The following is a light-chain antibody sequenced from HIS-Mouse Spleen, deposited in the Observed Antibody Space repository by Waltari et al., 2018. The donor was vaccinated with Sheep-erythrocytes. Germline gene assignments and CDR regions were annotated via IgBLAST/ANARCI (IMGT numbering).Light chain of an antibody. CDR3: QQSYSTPRT. V-gene: IGKV1-39*01. Sequence: DIQMTQSPSSLSASVGDRVTITCRASQSISSYLNWYQQKPGKAPKLLIYAASSLQSADPSRFSCSGSGTDFTVTISSLQPEDFATYDCQQSYSTPRTFNQGTKVEIK. CDR1: QSISSY. CDR2: AAS. J-gene: IGKJ1*01.